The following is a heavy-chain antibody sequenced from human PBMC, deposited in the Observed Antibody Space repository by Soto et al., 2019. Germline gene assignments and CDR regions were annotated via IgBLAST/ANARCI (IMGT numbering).Heavy chain of an antibody. CDR1: GGSVSNSNYY. Sequence: SETLSLTCTVSGGSVSNSNYYWGWIRQSPGKGLEWIGSVYYRGRSYSKSSVKSRVTISVDTSKNQFSLNLNSVTASDTAVYHCVSQRTSVLTQAYFDYWGPGALVTVSS. J-gene: IGHJ4*02. CDR3: VSQRTSVLTQAYFDY. D-gene: IGHD2-8*01. V-gene: IGHV4-39*01. CDR2: VYYRGRS.